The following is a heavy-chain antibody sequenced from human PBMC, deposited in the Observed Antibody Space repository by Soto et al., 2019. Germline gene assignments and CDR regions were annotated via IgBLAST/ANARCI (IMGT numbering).Heavy chain of an antibody. CDR3: ARDPPATRHGMDV. CDR2: IYSGGST. Sequence: QVQLVESGGGVVQPGRSLRLSCAASEFTFNIYGMHWVRQAPDKGLEWVAVIYSGGSTYYADSVRGRFTISRDNSKNTLYLQMKSLRAEDTAVYYCARDPPATRHGMDVWGQGTTVTVSS. CDR1: EFTFNIYG. J-gene: IGHJ6*02. V-gene: IGHV3-NL1*01.